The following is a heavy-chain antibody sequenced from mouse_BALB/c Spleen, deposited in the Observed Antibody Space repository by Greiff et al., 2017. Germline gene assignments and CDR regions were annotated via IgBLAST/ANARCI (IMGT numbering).Heavy chain of an antibody. CDR3: TREDYYGFAY. CDR1: GFTFSSYT. D-gene: IGHD1-1*01. CDR2: ISSGGSYT. V-gene: IGHV5-6-4*01. J-gene: IGHJ3*01. Sequence: EVMLVESGGGLVKPGGSLKLSCAASGFTFSSYTMSWVRQTPEKRLEWVATISSGGSYTYYPDSVKGRFTISRDNAKNTLYLQMSSLKSEDTAMYYCTREDYYGFAYWGQGTLVTVSA.